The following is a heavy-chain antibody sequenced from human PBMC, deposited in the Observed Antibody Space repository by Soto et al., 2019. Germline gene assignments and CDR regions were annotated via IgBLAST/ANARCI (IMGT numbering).Heavy chain of an antibody. CDR3: ARHAGNSWKGDYFDY. V-gene: IGHV5-51*01. CDR1: GYSFSSSW. J-gene: IGHJ4*02. Sequence: GESLKISCQASGYSFSSSWIGWVRQMPGKGLEWMGIIDPNDSQTIYSPSFQGQVTISADKSIDTAYLQWSSLKTSDTAMYYCARHAGNSWKGDYFDYWGQGALVTV. CDR2: IDPNDSQT. D-gene: IGHD6-13*01.